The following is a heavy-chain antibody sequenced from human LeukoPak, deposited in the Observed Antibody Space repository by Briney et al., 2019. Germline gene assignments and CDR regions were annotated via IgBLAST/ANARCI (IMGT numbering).Heavy chain of an antibody. CDR3: AKFDDLRGGPFDY. D-gene: IGHD3-16*01. Sequence: GGSLRLSCAASGFTFSSCAMCWVRQAPGKGLEWVSSISGSGAGSYYADSVKGRFTISRDNSKNTLYLQMNSLRAEDTAVYYCAKFDDLRGGPFDYWGQGTLVTVSS. CDR2: ISGSGAGS. CDR1: GFTFSSCA. V-gene: IGHV3-23*01. J-gene: IGHJ4*02.